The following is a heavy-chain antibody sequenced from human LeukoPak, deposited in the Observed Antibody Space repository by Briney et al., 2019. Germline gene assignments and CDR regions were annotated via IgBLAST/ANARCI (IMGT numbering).Heavy chain of an antibody. CDR3: AKGQIHYYDSSGYYHDAFDI. D-gene: IGHD3-22*01. Sequence: GGSLRLSCAVSGFTFSTYSIHWVRQAPGKGLEWVAVISNDGSSKYYADSVKGRFTISKDNSMNTLYLQMNSLRVEDTAVYYCAKGQIHYYDSSGYYHDAFDIWGQGTMVTVSS. J-gene: IGHJ3*02. CDR2: ISNDGSSK. CDR1: GFTFSTYS. V-gene: IGHV3-30*18.